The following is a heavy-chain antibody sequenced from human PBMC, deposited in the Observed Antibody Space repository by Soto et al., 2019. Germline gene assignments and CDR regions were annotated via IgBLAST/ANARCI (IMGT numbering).Heavy chain of an antibody. V-gene: IGHV3-33*06. D-gene: IGHD3-3*01. CDR1: GFTFSSYG. CDR2: IWYDGSNK. CDR3: AKGRFLDLSGWFDP. Sequence: LRLSCAASGFTFSSYGMHWVRQAPGKGLEWVAVIWYDGSNKYYADSVKGRFTISRDNSKNTLYLQMNSLRAEDTAVYYCAKGRFLDLSGWFDPWGRGTLVTVSS. J-gene: IGHJ5*02.